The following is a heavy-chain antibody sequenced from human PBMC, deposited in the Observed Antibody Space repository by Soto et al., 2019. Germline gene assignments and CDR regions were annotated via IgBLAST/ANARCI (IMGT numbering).Heavy chain of an antibody. Sequence: GGSLRLSCAASGFTVSSNYMSWVRQAPGKGLEWVSVIYSGGSTYYADSVKGRFTISRDNSKNMLYLQMNSLRAEDTAVYYCARDPPPFYGSGSYYYYGMDVWGQGTTVTVSS. CDR2: IYSGGST. J-gene: IGHJ6*02. CDR3: ARDPPPFYGSGSYYYYGMDV. CDR1: GFTVSSNY. V-gene: IGHV3-66*01. D-gene: IGHD3-10*01.